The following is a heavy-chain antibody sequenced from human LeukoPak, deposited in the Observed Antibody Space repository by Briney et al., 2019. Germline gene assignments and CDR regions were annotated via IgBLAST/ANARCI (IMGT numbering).Heavy chain of an antibody. J-gene: IGHJ4*02. Sequence: PSESLSLTCAVYGGSFSGYYWSWVRQPPGKGLEWIGAINHSGGTNYNPSSKRPVTISVDTSKNQFSLKLSSVTAADTAVYYCARVPSFTYYYGWGSYYLDYWGQGTLVTVSS. V-gene: IGHV4-34*01. CDR2: INHSGGT. D-gene: IGHD3-10*01. CDR3: ARVPSFTYYYGWGSYYLDY. CDR1: GGSFSGYY.